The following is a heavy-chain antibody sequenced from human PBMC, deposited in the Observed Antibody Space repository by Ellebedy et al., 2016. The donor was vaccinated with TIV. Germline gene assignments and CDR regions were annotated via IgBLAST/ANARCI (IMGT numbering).Heavy chain of an antibody. J-gene: IGHJ3*02. V-gene: IGHV3-48*02. CDR3: ARGGGGRLRYAFDI. D-gene: IGHD4-17*01. Sequence: GESLKISCAASGFTFNTYSMNWVRQAPGKGREWVSYIGSRTSKIYYADSVKGRFTISRDNAKNSLYLQMNSLRDEDTAVYYCARGGGGRLRYAFDIWGHGTLVTVSS. CDR1: GFTFNTYS. CDR2: IGSRTSKI.